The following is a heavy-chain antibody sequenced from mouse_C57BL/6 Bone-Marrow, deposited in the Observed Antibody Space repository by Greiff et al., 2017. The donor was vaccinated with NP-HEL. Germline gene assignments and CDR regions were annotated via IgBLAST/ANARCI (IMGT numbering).Heavy chain of an antibody. J-gene: IGHJ2*01. D-gene: IGHD1-1*01. V-gene: IGHV1-72*01. CDR2: IDPNSGGT. CDR1: GYTFTNYW. CDR3: ARYYYGSGYFDY. Sequence: VQLQQSGAELVKPGASVKLSCKASGYTFTNYWMHWVKQRPGRGLEWIGRIDPNSGGTTYNEKVKSKATLTVDKPSSTAYMQLSSLKSEDSAVYYCARYYYGSGYFDYWGQGTTLTVSS.